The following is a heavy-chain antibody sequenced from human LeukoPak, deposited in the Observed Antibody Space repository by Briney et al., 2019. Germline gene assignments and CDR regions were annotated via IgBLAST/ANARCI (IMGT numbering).Heavy chain of an antibody. D-gene: IGHD3/OR15-3a*01. J-gene: IGHJ4*02. CDR3: ARASMIFGVVSQFDY. CDR2: IKEDGREK. V-gene: IGHV3-7*01. Sequence: GRSLRLSCAASGFTFSSFWMSWVRQAPGKGLEWVAIIKEDGREKYYVDSVKGRFTISRDNAKNSLYLQMNNLRAGDTAVYYCARASMIFGVVSQFDYWGQGTLVTVPS. CDR1: GFTFSSFW.